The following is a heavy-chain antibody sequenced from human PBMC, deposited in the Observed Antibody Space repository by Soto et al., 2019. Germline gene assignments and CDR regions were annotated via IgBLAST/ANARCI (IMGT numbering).Heavy chain of an antibody. V-gene: IGHV3-66*01. D-gene: IGHD1-1*01. CDR3: ARDGTYNWV. CDR2: IYSGGAT. J-gene: IGHJ4*02. Sequence: EVQLVESGGGLVQPGGSLRLSCAASGFTVSNNYMRWVRQAPGKRLEWVSLIYSGGATYYADSVKGRFTISRDNSKTTLYLQMNSLRAEDTAVYYCARDGTYNWVGGQGILVTVSS. CDR1: GFTVSNNY.